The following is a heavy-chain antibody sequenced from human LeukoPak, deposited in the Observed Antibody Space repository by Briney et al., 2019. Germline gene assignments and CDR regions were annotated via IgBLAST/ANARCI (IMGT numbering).Heavy chain of an antibody. J-gene: IGHJ4*02. V-gene: IGHV1-46*01. Sequence: ASVKVSCKASGYTFTSYYMHWVRQAPGQGLEWMGIINPSGGSTNYAQKFQGRVTITADKSTSTAYMELSSLRSEDTAVYYCARDPTGDIDYWGQGTLVTVSS. CDR2: INPSGGST. D-gene: IGHD7-27*01. CDR3: ARDPTGDIDY. CDR1: GYTFTSYY.